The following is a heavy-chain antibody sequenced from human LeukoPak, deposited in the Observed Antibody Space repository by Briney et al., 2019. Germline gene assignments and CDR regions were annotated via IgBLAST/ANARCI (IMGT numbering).Heavy chain of an antibody. CDR2: IYYSGST. D-gene: IGHD2-15*01. CDR3: ARTSEGYCRGGSCWDYYYYMDV. Sequence: SETLSLTCNVSGGSIRGYYWSWIRQPPGKGLEWIGYIYYSGSTNYNPSLKSRVTISVDTSKNQFSLKLSSVTAADTAVYYCARTSEGYCRGGSCWDYYYYMDVWGKGTTVTVSS. V-gene: IGHV4-59*01. CDR1: GGSIRGYY. J-gene: IGHJ6*03.